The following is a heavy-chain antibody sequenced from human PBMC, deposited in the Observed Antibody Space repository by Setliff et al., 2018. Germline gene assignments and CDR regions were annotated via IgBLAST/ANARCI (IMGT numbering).Heavy chain of an antibody. D-gene: IGHD3-3*02. CDR1: GYSISSGYY. CDR2: FFHTGNT. Sequence: SETLSLTCTVSGYSISSGYYWGWIRQPTGKGLEWLGSFFHTGNTYYNPSLEGRVTISVDTSNNQFSLKLSPVTAAETAVYYCARHLWGRYMAESSDYFDYWGQGSLVTVSS. V-gene: IGHV4-38-2*02. J-gene: IGHJ4*02. CDR3: ARHLWGRYMAESSDYFDY.